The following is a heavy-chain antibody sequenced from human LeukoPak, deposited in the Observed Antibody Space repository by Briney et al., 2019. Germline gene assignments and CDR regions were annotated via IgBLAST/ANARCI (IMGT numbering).Heavy chain of an antibody. CDR2: ISAYNGNT. J-gene: IGHJ6*02. CDR3: ARESDYPYYYYGMDV. V-gene: IGHV1-18*01. Sequence: ASVKVSCKASGYTFTSYGISWVRQAPGQGLEWMGWISAYNGNTNYAQKLQGRVTMTADTSTSTAYMELRSLRSDDTAVYYCARESDYPYYYYGMDVWGQGTTVTVSS. CDR1: GYTFTSYG. D-gene: IGHD4-17*01.